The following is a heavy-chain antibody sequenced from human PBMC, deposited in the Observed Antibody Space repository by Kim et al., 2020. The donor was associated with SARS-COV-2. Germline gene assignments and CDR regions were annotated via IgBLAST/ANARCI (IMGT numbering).Heavy chain of an antibody. Sequence: NYNPPRKSRVTLSVDTSKNQFSLKRSSVTAADTAVYYCARAGRGGCMGMDDWGQGTLVTVSS. J-gene: IGHJ4*02. D-gene: IGHD3-10*01. CDR3: ARAGRGGCMGMDD. V-gene: IGHV4-59*12.